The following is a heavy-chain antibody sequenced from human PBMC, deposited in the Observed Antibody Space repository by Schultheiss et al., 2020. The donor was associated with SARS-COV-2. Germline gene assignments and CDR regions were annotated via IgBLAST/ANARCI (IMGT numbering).Heavy chain of an antibody. CDR2: IWYDGSNE. D-gene: IGHD5-12*01. CDR3: ARGRGYSGYDYGVDY. V-gene: IGHV3-33*01. CDR1: GFTFSSYG. Sequence: GGSLRLSCAASGFTFSSYGMHWVRQAPGKGLEWVAVIWYDGSNEYYADSVKGRFTISKDNSKNTLYLQMNSLRAEDAAVYYCARGRGYSGYDYGVDYWGQGTLVTVAS. J-gene: IGHJ4*02.